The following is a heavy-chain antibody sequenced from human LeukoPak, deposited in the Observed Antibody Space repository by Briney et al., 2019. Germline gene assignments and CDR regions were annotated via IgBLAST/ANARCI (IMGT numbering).Heavy chain of an antibody. CDR2: ISAYNGNT. CDR1: GYTFTSYG. CDR3: ARIGRPGIAAAGTSSMDY. J-gene: IGHJ4*02. Sequence: ASVKVSCKASGYTFTSYGISWVRQAPGQGLEWMGWISAYNGNTNYAQKLQGRVTMTTDTSTSTAYMELRSLRSDDTAAYYCARIGRPGIAAAGTSSMDYWGQGTLVTVSS. V-gene: IGHV1-18*01. D-gene: IGHD6-13*01.